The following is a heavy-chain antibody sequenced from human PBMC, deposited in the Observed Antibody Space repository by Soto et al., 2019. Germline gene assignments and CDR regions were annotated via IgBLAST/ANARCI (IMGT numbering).Heavy chain of an antibody. CDR3: ARYQGDWFIFGMDV. CDR2: IYTSGST. V-gene: IGHV4-4*07. J-gene: IGHJ6*02. Sequence: SETLSLTCTVSGGSISSYYWSWIRQPAGKGLEWIGRIYTSGSTNYNPSLKSRVTMSVDTSKNQFSLKLISVTAADTAVYYCARYQGDWFIFGMDVRGQGTTVTVSS. D-gene: IGHD3-9*01. CDR1: GGSISSYY.